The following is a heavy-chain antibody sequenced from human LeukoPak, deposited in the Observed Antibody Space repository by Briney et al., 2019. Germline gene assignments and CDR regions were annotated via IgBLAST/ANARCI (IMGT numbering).Heavy chain of an antibody. Sequence: SETLSLTCTVSGGSISSSSYYWGWIRQPPGKGPEWIGSIYYSGSTYYNPSLKSRVTISVDTSKNQFSLKLSSVTAADTAVYYCARPYCSSTSCYLYAFDIWGQGTMVTVSS. CDR3: ARPYCSSTSCYLYAFDI. D-gene: IGHD2-2*01. CDR1: GGSISSSSYY. J-gene: IGHJ3*02. V-gene: IGHV4-39*01. CDR2: IYYSGST.